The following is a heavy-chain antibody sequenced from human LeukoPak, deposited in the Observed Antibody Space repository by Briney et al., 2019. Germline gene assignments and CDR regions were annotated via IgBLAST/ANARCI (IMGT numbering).Heavy chain of an antibody. Sequence: HGASVKVSCKVSGYTFTSYHMHWVRQAPGQGLEWMGIINPSGGSTNYAQRFRGRVTMTRDMSTGTVYMELSSLTSEDTAVYYCAREAITIFGLVRTQTTRGPHRFDPWGQGTLVTVSS. J-gene: IGHJ5*02. CDR3: AREAITIFGLVRTQTTRGPHRFDP. V-gene: IGHV1-46*01. CDR1: GYTFTSYH. D-gene: IGHD3-3*01. CDR2: INPSGGST.